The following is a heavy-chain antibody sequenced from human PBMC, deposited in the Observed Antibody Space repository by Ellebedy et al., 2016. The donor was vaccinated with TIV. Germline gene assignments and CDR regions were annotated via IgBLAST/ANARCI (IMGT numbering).Heavy chain of an antibody. J-gene: IGHJ6*02. CDR1: GYTFTSYG. CDR3: ARSGAPIYYDSSGYAYTRRIFYYYYYGMDV. V-gene: IGHV1-18*01. CDR2: ISAYNGNT. Sequence: ASVKVSCXASGYTFTSYGISWVRQAPGQGLEWMGWISAYNGNTNYAQKFQGWVTMTRDTSISTAYMELSRLRSDDTAVYYCARSGAPIYYDSSGYAYTRRIFYYYYYGMDVWGQGTTVTVSS. D-gene: IGHD3-22*01.